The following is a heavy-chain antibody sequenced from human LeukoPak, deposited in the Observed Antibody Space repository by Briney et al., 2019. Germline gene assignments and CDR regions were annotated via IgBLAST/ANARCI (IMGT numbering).Heavy chain of an antibody. Sequence: HGESLKISCKGPGYSFTSYWMGWVRQMPGKGLEWMGFIYPADSDTRYSPSFQGQATISVDKSISTAYLQWSSLKASDTAMYYCARWGSTTYPGDAFDIWGQGTMVTVSS. J-gene: IGHJ3*02. CDR2: IYPADSDT. CDR3: ARWGSTTYPGDAFDI. V-gene: IGHV5-51*01. CDR1: GYSFTSYW. D-gene: IGHD2-2*01.